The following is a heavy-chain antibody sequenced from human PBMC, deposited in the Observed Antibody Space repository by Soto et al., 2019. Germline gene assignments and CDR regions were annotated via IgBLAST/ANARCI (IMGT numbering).Heavy chain of an antibody. CDR1: GGSFSTDC. D-gene: IGHD3-9*01. CDR2: INHSGSN. V-gene: IGHV4-34*01. CDR3: ARGGSNDWQVAVDI. J-gene: IGHJ3*02. Sequence: TNVVSGGSFSTDCYNWIRQSPGKGLEWIEEINHSGSNNYSPSLKSRVKMSLDTSKTQFSLKLTSVTAADTAVYYCARGGSNDWQVAVDIWGQGKMVT.